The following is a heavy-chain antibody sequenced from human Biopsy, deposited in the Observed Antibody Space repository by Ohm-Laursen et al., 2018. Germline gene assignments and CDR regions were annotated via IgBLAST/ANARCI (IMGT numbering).Heavy chain of an antibody. CDR2: LWYDGTNK. CDR3: ARPTNARAGGAPFDI. D-gene: IGHD1-1*01. V-gene: IGHV3-33*01. CDR1: GFSFSSYG. Sequence: LSLSCAASGFSFSSYGMHWVRQAPGKGLEWVAVLWYDGTNKYYADSVKGRFTISRDNSKNTLYLQMNSLRAEDTAMYYCARPTNARAGGAPFDIWGQGTMVTVSS. J-gene: IGHJ3*02.